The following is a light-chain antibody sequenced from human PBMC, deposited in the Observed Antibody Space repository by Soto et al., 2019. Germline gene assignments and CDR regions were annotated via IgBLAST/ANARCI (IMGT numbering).Light chain of an antibody. V-gene: IGKV3-20*01. CDR1: QSVGSSF. CDR3: QQYDSSPIT. CDR2: GAS. Sequence: EIVLTQSPGTLSLSPGERATLSCRASQSVGSSFLAWFQQKPGQAPRLLIYGASSRATGLPDRFSGSGSGKDFTLTISRLEPEDFAVYYCQQYDSSPITFGQGTRLEIK. J-gene: IGKJ5*01.